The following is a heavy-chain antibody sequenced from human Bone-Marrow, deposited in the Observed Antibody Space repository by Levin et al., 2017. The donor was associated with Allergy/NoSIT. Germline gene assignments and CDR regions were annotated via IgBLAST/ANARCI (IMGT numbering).Heavy chain of an antibody. D-gene: IGHD3-22*01. CDR3: ARDPDYYDRAFDT. J-gene: IGHJ3*02. Sequence: ASVKVSCKASGYTFTDYYMNWVRQAPGQGLEWMGWINPNSGGTNYAQKFQGRVTMTRDTSISTAYMELSGLRSDDTTVYYCARDPDYYDRAFDTWGQGTMVTVSS. CDR1: GYTFTDYY. V-gene: IGHV1-2*02. CDR2: INPNSGGT.